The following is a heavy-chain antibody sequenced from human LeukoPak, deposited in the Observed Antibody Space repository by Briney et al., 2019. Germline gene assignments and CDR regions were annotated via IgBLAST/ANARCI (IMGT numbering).Heavy chain of an antibody. Sequence: ASMKVSCKASGYTFTGYYMHWVRQAPGQGLEWMGWINPNSGGTNYAQKFQGRVTMTRDTSISTAYMELSRLRSDDTAVYYCARRLHLGNWFDPWGQGTLVTVSS. CDR2: INPNSGGT. CDR1: GYTFTGYY. CDR3: ARRLHLGNWFDP. D-gene: IGHD4-11*01. V-gene: IGHV1-2*02. J-gene: IGHJ5*02.